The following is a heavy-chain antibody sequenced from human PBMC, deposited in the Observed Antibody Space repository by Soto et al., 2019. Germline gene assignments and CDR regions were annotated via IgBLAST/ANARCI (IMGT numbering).Heavy chain of an antibody. J-gene: IGHJ4*02. CDR1: GFTFSTHT. V-gene: IGHV3-48*02. CDR2: ISSGSRTI. Sequence: EVQLGESGGSLVQPGGSLRLSCAASGFTFSTHTMNWVRQAPGKGLEWLSYISSGSRTIYYADSVMGRFTISRDNAQNSLYLQMHSLRDEDTAVYYCANGSGNGSGYWGQGTLVTVSS. D-gene: IGHD3-10*01. CDR3: ANGSGNGSGY.